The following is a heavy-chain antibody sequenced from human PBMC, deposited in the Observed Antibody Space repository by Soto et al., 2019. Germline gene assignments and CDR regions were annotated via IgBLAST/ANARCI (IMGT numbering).Heavy chain of an antibody. CDR1: GFTFSDHY. Sequence: EVQLVESGGGLVQPGGSLRLSCAASGFTFSDHYMDWVRQAPGKGLEWVGRTRNKANSYTTEYAASVKGRFTISRDDSKNSLYLQMNSLKTEDTAVYYCARVIGNHWATNYDYMDVWGKGTTVTVSS. V-gene: IGHV3-72*01. CDR2: TRNKANSYTT. J-gene: IGHJ6*03. D-gene: IGHD1-26*01. CDR3: ARVIGNHWATNYDYMDV.